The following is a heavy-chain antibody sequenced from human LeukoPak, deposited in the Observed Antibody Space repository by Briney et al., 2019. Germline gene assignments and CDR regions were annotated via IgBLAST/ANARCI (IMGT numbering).Heavy chain of an antibody. CDR1: GFPFSSYA. Sequence: QTGGSLRLSCAASGFPFSSYAMIWVRQAPGKGLEWVSVISSSGESTYYADSLKGRFTISRDNSKNTLSLQMNSLRAEDTAIYYCAKGGAVVLSPFDYWGQGTLVTVSS. J-gene: IGHJ4*02. CDR2: ISSSGEST. CDR3: AKGGAVVLSPFDY. D-gene: IGHD2/OR15-2a*01. V-gene: IGHV3-23*01.